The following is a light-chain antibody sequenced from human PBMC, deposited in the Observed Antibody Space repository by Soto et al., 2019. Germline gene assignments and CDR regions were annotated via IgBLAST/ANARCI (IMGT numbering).Light chain of an antibody. CDR3: QQNASAPPWT. CDR1: QRIGTY. J-gene: IGKJ1*01. Sequence: DIQMTQSPTSLSASVGDRVTISCRASQRIGTYLAWYQQKPGKAPRLLISCASSVQSGVPPRFSGSGSATDFILTISSLRLEDIATYYCQQNASAPPWTFGQGTKVEIK. V-gene: IGKV1-39*01. CDR2: CAS.